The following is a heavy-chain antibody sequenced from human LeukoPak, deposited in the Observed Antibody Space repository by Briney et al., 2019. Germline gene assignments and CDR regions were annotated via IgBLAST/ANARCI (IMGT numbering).Heavy chain of an antibody. V-gene: IGHV3-21*01. CDR3: ARSHSLVVMGFDP. Sequence: GGSLRLSCAASGFTFSSYSMNWVRQAPGKGLEWVSSISSSSSYIYYADSVKGRFTISRDNAKNSLYLQMNSLRAEDTAVYYCARSHSLVVMGFDPWGQGTLVTVSS. D-gene: IGHD3-22*01. J-gene: IGHJ5*02. CDR1: GFTFSSYS. CDR2: ISSSSSYI.